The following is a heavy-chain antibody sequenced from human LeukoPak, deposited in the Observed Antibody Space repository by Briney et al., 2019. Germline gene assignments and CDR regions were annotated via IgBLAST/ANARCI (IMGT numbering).Heavy chain of an antibody. Sequence: SETLSLTCTVSGGSISSSSYYWGWIRQPPGKGLEWIGNIYYSGSTYYNPSLKSRVTISVDTSKNQFSLKLSSVTAADTAVYHCARGRNWNLHFDYWGQGTLVTVSS. D-gene: IGHD1-7*01. CDR3: ARGRNWNLHFDY. CDR1: GGSISSSSYY. CDR2: IYYSGST. J-gene: IGHJ4*02. V-gene: IGHV4-39*01.